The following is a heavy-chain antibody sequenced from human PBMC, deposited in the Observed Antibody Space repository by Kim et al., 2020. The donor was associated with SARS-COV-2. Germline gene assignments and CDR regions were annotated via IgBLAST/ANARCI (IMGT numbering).Heavy chain of an antibody. Sequence: SVKVSCKASGGTFSSYAISWVRQAPGQGLEWMGGIIPIFGTANYAQKFQGRVTITADESTSTAYMELSSLRSEDTAVYYCARVRYDFYYYYGMDVWGQGTTVTVSS. D-gene: IGHD5-18*01. CDR3: ARVRYDFYYYYGMDV. CDR1: GGTFSSYA. CDR2: IIPIFGTA. V-gene: IGHV1-69*13. J-gene: IGHJ6*02.